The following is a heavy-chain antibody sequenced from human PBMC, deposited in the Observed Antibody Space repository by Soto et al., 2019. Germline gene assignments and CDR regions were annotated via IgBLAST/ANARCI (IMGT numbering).Heavy chain of an antibody. V-gene: IGHV3-73*01. CDR2: IRSKANSYAT. D-gene: IGHD3-16*01. Sequence: GGSLRLCCAASGFTFSGSAMHWVRQASGKGLEWVGRIRSKANSYATAYAASVKGRFTISRDDSKNTAYLQMNSLKTEDTAVYYCTSPGYGLRFGGQEDYWGQGTLVTVSS. J-gene: IGHJ4*02. CDR1: GFTFSGSA. CDR3: TSPGYGLRFGGQEDY.